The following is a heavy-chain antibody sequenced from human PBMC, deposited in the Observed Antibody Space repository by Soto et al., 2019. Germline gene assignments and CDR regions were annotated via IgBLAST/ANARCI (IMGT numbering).Heavy chain of an antibody. J-gene: IGHJ6*02. CDR1: AGTFTNSI. D-gene: IGHD2-15*01. V-gene: IGHV1-69*01. CDR2: IMPVSGAA. CDR3: AREQLSHLSSFEHYNGMDV. Sequence: QVHLVQSGPEVKKPGSSVKVSCRASAGTFTNSIISWVRQARGQGLEWLGAIMPVSGAAIYAQIFKGRITITAAESTSTVDMELSSLRSDDTAVYYCAREQLSHLSSFEHYNGMDVWGQGTPVTVSS.